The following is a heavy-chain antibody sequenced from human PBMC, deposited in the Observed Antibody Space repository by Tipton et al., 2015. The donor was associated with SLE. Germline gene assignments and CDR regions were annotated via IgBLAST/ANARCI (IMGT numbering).Heavy chain of an antibody. D-gene: IGHD4-17*01. CDR1: GGSISGYY. J-gene: IGHJ3*02. CDR2: VYSSGST. Sequence: TLSLTCTVSGGSISGYYWSWIRQPPGKGLEWIGYVYSSGSTNYNPSLRSRVTISVDTSKNQFSLNLSSVTAADTAVYFCARRLRRGGAFDIWGQGTMVTVSS. CDR3: ARRLRRGGAFDI. V-gene: IGHV4-59*01.